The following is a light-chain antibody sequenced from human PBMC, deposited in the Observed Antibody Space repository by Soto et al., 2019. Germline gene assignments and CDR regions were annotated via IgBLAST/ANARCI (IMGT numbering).Light chain of an antibody. CDR3: QQAIT. Sequence: DIQVTQSPSTQSASLGDRVTITCRASQSISSWLAWYQQKPGKAPKLLIYKASSLESGVPSRLSGSGSGTEFTLTISSLQPDDFATYYYQQAITFGQGTRLEIK. CDR1: QSISSW. J-gene: IGKJ5*01. CDR2: KAS. V-gene: IGKV1-5*03.